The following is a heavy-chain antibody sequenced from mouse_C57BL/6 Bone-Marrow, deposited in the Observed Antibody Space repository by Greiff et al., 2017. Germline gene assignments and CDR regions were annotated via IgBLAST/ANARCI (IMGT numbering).Heavy chain of an antibody. CDR1: GYTFTSYR. J-gene: IGHJ4*01. Sequence: VQLQQPGAEFVKPGASVKMSCKASGYTFTSYRITWVKQRPGQGLEWIGDIYPGSGSTNYTEKFKSKVTLSVDTSYSTVYLPLSSLPSEDSAVYYCARSADHVNQGAIDYWGQGTSVTVAS. V-gene: IGHV1-55*01. CDR3: ARSADHVNQGAIDY. CDR2: IYPGSGST.